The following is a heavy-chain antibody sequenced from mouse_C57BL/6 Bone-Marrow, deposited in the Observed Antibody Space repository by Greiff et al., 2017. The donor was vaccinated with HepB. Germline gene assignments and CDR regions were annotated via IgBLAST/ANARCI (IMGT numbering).Heavy chain of an antibody. CDR3: ARQWSPYAMDY. CDR1: GFTFSSYG. Sequence: EVNLVESGGDLVKPGGSLKLSCAASGFTFSSYGMSWVRQTPDKRLEWVATISSGGSYTYYPDSVKGRFTISRDNAKNTLYLQMSSLKSEDTAMYYCARQWSPYAMDYWGQGTSVTVSS. CDR2: ISSGGSYT. J-gene: IGHJ4*01. V-gene: IGHV5-6*01.